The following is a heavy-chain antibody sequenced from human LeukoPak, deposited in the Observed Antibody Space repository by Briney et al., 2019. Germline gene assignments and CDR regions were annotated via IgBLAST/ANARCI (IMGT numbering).Heavy chain of an antibody. Sequence: ASVKVSCKASGGTFSSYAISWVRQAPGQGLEWMGRIIPTFGTANYAQKFQGRVTITTDESTSTAYMELSSLRSEDTAVYYCARGARIAAAGDYFDYWGQGTLVTVSS. CDR2: IIPTFGTA. V-gene: IGHV1-69*05. J-gene: IGHJ4*02. CDR1: GGTFSSYA. CDR3: ARGARIAAAGDYFDY. D-gene: IGHD6-13*01.